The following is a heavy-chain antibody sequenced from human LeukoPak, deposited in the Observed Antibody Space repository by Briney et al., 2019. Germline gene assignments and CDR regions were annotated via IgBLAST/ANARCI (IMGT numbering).Heavy chain of an antibody. D-gene: IGHD3-22*01. J-gene: IGHJ3*02. Sequence: GGSLRLSCAASGFTFISSWMTWVRQAPGKGLEWVAHIKKDGSQTHYLDSVQGRFTISRDNAKNSLYLQMNSLRVEDTAVYYCVRDSSPYERPSSYYDAFDIWGHGTVVTVS. V-gene: IGHV3-7*01. CDR1: GFTFISSW. CDR2: IKKDGSQT. CDR3: VRDSSPYERPSSYYDAFDI.